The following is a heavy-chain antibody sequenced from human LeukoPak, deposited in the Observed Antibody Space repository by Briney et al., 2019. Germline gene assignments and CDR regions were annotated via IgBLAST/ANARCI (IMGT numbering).Heavy chain of an antibody. CDR1: GFTFSNYA. V-gene: IGHV3-23*01. CDR2: ISGSAITT. D-gene: IGHD3-3*01. J-gene: IGHJ4*02. Sequence: GGSLRLSCTTSGFTFSNYAMSWVRQAPGKGLEWVSSISGSAITTYYADSVKGRFAISRDNPKNTLYLQMTSLRAEDTAVYYCARAQVFGVVLFFDYWGQGTLVTVSS. CDR3: ARAQVFGVVLFFDY.